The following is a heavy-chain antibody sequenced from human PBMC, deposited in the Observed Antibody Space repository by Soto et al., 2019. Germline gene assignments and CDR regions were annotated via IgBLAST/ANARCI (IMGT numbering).Heavy chain of an antibody. Sequence: GGSLRLSCAASGFTFSNYWMHWVRQVPGKGLVWVSRINSDGSATTYADSVKGRFTISRDNAKNTLYLRMNSLRAEDTAVYFCTRDKKRDYYFDFWGLGALVTVS. CDR3: TRDKKRDYYFDF. V-gene: IGHV3-74*01. D-gene: IGHD6-25*01. J-gene: IGHJ4*02. CDR1: GFTFSNYW. CDR2: INSDGSAT.